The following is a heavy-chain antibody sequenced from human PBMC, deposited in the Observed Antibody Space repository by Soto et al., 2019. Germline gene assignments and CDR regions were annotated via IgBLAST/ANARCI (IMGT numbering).Heavy chain of an antibody. J-gene: IGHJ4*02. V-gene: IGHV3-13*01. CDR3: ARGLGYYGSDSYYFDY. D-gene: IGHD3-10*01. Sequence: PGGSLRLSCAASGFTFSSYDMHWVRQATGKGLEWVSAIGTAGDTYYPGSVKGRFTISRENAKNSLYLQMNSLRAGDTAVYYCARGLGYYGSDSYYFDYWGQGTLVTVSS. CDR2: IGTAGDT. CDR1: GFTFSSYD.